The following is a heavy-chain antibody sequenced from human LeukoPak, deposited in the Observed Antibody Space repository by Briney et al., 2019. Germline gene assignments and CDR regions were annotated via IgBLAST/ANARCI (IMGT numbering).Heavy chain of an antibody. CDR2: ISSSGNTI. CDR1: GFIFSSYV. V-gene: IGHV3-48*03. D-gene: IGHD3-10*01. J-gene: IGHJ4*02. Sequence: GGPLRLSCAASGFIFSSYVMNWVRQAPGKGLEWVANISSSGNTINYADSVKGRFTISRDNAKNSLYLQMNSLRVEDTAVYYCAREHSYLADYWGQGTLIVVSS. CDR3: AREHSYLADY.